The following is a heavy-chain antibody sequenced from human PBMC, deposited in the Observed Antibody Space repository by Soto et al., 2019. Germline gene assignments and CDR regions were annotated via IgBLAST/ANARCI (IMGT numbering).Heavy chain of an antibody. V-gene: IGHV3-48*04. CDR2: ISSSSSTI. CDR3: ARTGDGYNRNAFDI. J-gene: IGHJ3*02. D-gene: IGHD5-12*01. Sequence: GGSLRLAWAASGFTFSSYSMNWVRQAPGRGLEWVSYISSSSSTIYYADSVKGRFTMSRDNAKNSLYLQMNSLRAEDTAVYYCARTGDGYNRNAFDIWGQGTMVTVSS. CDR1: GFTFSSYS.